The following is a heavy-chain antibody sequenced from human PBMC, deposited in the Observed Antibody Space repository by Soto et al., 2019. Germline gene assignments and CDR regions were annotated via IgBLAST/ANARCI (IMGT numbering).Heavy chain of an antibody. Sequence: GGSLRLSCAASGFTFRDHAMHWVRQAPGKGREWLAIIWNDGSNKFYAGSVQGRFTISRDNSKNTVYLQMNTLSAEDTAVYYCARALFPDVDIYAMDVWGQGTTVTVPS. CDR1: GFTFRDHA. J-gene: IGHJ6*02. CDR2: IWNDGSNK. V-gene: IGHV3-33*01. D-gene: IGHD5-12*01. CDR3: ARALFPDVDIYAMDV.